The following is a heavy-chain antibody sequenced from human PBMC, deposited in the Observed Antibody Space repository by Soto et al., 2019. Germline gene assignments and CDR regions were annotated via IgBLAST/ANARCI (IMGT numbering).Heavy chain of an antibody. J-gene: IGHJ3*02. Sequence: QVQLVQSGAEVKKPGASVKVSCKASGYTFTGYYMHWVRQAPGQGLEWMGWINPNSGGTNYAQKFQGWVTMTRDTSISTAYMELSRLRSDDTAVYYCARAYIWGSYRYGGDAFEIWGQGTMVTVSS. CDR2: INPNSGGT. V-gene: IGHV1-2*04. CDR1: GYTFTGYY. CDR3: ARAYIWGSYRYGGDAFEI. D-gene: IGHD3-16*02.